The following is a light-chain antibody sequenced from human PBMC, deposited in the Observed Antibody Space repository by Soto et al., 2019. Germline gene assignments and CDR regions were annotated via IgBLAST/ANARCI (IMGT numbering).Light chain of an antibody. CDR1: QGISSY. CDR3: QQLKA. V-gene: IGKV1-9*01. J-gene: IGKJ3*01. CDR2: AAS. Sequence: IQLTQSPSSLSASVGDRVTITCRASQGISSYLAWYQQKPGKAPKPLIYAASTLQSGVPSRFSGSGSGTDFTLTISSLQPEDFATYYCQQLKAFGPGTKVDIK.